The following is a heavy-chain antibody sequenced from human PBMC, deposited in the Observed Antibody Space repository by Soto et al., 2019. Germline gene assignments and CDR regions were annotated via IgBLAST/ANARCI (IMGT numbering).Heavy chain of an antibody. Sequence: PSETLSLTCTVSGGSVSSGSYYWSWIRQPPGKGLEWIGYIYYSGSTNYNPSLKSRVTISVDTSKNQFSLKLSSVTAADTAVYYCAGEVEYSGYDHIDYWGQGTLVTVSS. V-gene: IGHV4-61*01. CDR1: GGSVSSGSYY. D-gene: IGHD5-12*01. J-gene: IGHJ4*02. CDR2: IYYSGST. CDR3: AGEVEYSGYDHIDY.